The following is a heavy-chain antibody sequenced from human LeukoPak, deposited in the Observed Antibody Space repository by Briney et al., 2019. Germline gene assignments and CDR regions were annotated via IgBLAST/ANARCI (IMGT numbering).Heavy chain of an antibody. D-gene: IGHD2-15*01. Sequence: EASVKVSCKASGYTFTSYYMHWVRQAPGQGLEWMGIINPSGGSTSYAQKFQGRVTTTRDTSTSTVYMELSSLRSEDTAVYYCARPGYCSGGSCYSDYWGQGTLVTVSS. J-gene: IGHJ4*02. V-gene: IGHV1-46*03. CDR3: ARPGYCSGGSCYSDY. CDR2: INPSGGST. CDR1: GYTFTSYY.